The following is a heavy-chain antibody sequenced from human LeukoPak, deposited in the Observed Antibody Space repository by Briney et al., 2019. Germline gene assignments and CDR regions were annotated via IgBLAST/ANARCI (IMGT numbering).Heavy chain of an antibody. D-gene: IGHD1-26*01. Sequence: ASVKVSCKASGYTFTAYSVHWVRQAPRQGPEWMGWINPNTGGTNFAQRFQGRVTLTTDTSISTAYMELSRLRSDDMAVYYCARDPEVGSGHWGQGTLVTVSS. V-gene: IGHV1-2*02. CDR3: ARDPEVGSGH. CDR2: INPNTGGT. CDR1: GYTFTAYS. J-gene: IGHJ4*02.